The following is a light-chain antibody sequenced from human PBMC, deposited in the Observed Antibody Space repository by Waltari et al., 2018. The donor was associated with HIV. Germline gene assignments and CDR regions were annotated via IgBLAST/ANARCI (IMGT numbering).Light chain of an antibody. CDR2: NNN. CDR3: AAWDDRLNGLV. J-gene: IGLJ2*01. V-gene: IGLV1-44*01. CDR1: SSNIGSNS. Sequence: QSVLTQPPSTSGTPGQRVPISCSGGSSNIGSNSVNWYQQFPGTAPKLLIHNNNQRPSGVPDQFSGSKSGTSASLAISGLQSEDEAHYYCAAWDDRLNGLVFGGGTKLTVL.